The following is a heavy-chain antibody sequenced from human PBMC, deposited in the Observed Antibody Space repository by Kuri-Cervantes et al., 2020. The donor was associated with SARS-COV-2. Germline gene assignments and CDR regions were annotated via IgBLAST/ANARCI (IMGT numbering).Heavy chain of an antibody. J-gene: IGHJ6*02. V-gene: IGHV4-61*01. Sequence: SETLSLTCTITGGSVSSGSYYWSWIRQPPGKGLEWIGYIYYSGSTNYNPSLKSRVTISVDTSKNQFSLKLGSVTAADTAVYYCARSKGSGWFGFDPSMDVWGQGTTVTVSS. CDR3: ARSKGSGWFGFDPSMDV. CDR1: GGSVSSGSYY. CDR2: IYYSGST. D-gene: IGHD6-19*01.